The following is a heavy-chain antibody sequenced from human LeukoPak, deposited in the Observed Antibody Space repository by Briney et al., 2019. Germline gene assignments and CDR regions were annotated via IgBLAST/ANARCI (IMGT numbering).Heavy chain of an antibody. CDR1: GYTFSSYW. V-gene: IGHV5-51*01. CDR3: ARYSPDVVVAPSAQFDY. D-gene: IGHD2-2*01. CDR2: SYPGASDT. Sequence: GESLKISCKGSGYTFSSYWIAWGREMPGEGLGGVGISYPGASDTRYSPSFEGQFTISADKTISTAYLQWNSLKASDTATYYCARYSPDVVVAPSAQFDYWGQGTLVTVSS. J-gene: IGHJ4*02.